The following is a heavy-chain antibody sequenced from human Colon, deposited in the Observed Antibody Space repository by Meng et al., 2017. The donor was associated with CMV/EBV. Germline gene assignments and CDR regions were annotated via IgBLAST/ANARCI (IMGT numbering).Heavy chain of an antibody. V-gene: IGHV3-23*03. J-gene: IGHJ5*02. Sequence: GESLKISCAASGFTFSSYAMSWVRQAPGKGLEWVSVIYSGGSSTYYADSVKGRFTISRDNSKNTLYLQMNSLRAEDTAVYYCAKGASRGYSSRWFDPWGQGTLVTVS. CDR2: IYSGGSST. CDR3: AKGASRGYSSRWFDP. D-gene: IGHD5-18*01. CDR1: GFTFSSYA.